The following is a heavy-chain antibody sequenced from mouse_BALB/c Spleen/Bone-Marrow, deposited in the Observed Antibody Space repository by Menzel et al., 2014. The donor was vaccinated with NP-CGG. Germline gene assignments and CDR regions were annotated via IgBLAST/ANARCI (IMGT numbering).Heavy chain of an antibody. CDR2: INPYNGDT. J-gene: IGHJ4*01. CDR3: AREGYYYGSSYGNAMDY. CDR1: GYSFXGYF. Sequence: VQLQQSGPELVKPGASVKISCKASGYSFXGYFMNWVMQSHGKSLEWIGRINPYNGDTFYNQKFKGKATLTVDKSSSTAHMELRSLASEDSAVYYCAREGYYYGSSYGNAMDYWGQGTSVTVSS. V-gene: IGHV1-20*02. D-gene: IGHD1-1*01.